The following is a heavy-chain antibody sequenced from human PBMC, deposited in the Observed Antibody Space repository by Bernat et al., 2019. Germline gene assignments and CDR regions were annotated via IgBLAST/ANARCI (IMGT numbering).Heavy chain of an antibody. D-gene: IGHD3-16*01. Sequence: EMQLEESGGGLVQPGGSLRLSCAASGFTFSSHSMYWVRQAPGKGLEWVSYISVGSTTQYVDSVKGRFTISRDNAKDSLYLQMNSLRDEDTAVYYCVKGMGGSAYFDHWGQGTLVTVSS. V-gene: IGHV3-48*02. CDR2: ISVGSTT. J-gene: IGHJ4*02. CDR1: GFTFSSHS. CDR3: VKGMGGSAYFDH.